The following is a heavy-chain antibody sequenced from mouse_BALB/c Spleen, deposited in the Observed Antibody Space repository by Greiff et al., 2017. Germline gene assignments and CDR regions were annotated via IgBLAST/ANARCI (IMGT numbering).Heavy chain of an antibody. D-gene: IGHD2-4*01. CDR3: ARGGITTNY. CDR1: GFNIKDYY. V-gene: IGHV14-3*02. Sequence: EVQLQQSGAELVRSGASVKLSCTASGFNIKDYYMHWVKQRPEQGLEWIGRIDPANGNTKYDPKFQGKATITADTSSNTAYLQLSSLTSEDTAVYYCARGGITTNYWGQGTTLTVSS. CDR2: IDPANGNT. J-gene: IGHJ2*01.